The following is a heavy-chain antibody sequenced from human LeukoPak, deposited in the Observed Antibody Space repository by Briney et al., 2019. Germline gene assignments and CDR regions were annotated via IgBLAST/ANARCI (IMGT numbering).Heavy chain of an antibody. CDR3: ARVEGSGWYRGPPDY. Sequence: GGSLRLSCAASGFTFTNYWMSWVRQAPGEGLEWVANIKHDGRENFYVDSVKGRFTISRDNAKNSLYLQMNSLRAEDTAVYYCARVEGSGWYRGPPDYWGQGTLVTVSS. V-gene: IGHV3-7*01. D-gene: IGHD6-19*01. CDR1: GFTFTNYW. CDR2: IKHDGREN. J-gene: IGHJ4*02.